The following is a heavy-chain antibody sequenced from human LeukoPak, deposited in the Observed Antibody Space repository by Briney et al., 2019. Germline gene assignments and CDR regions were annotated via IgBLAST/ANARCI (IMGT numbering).Heavy chain of an antibody. CDR2: INHNGNVN. D-gene: IGHD3-16*01. J-gene: IGHJ6*02. CDR3: ARGGGLDV. Sequence: WARQAXGXGLEWVASINHNGNVNYYVDSVKGRFTISRDNAKNSLYLQMSNLRAEDTAVYFCARGGGLDVWGQGATVTVSS. V-gene: IGHV3-7*03.